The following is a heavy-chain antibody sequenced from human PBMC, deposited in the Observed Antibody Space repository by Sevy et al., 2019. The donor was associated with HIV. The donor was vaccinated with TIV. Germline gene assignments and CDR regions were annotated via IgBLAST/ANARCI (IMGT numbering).Heavy chain of an antibody. Sequence: SETLSLTCSVSDDSINSYYWSWIRQPPGKGLEWIGYIYNNIGSTSYNLSLTSRVTISVDTSKNQFSLKLTSVTAADTAVYYCARGAVVIGTAATPVLDFWGLGSLVTVSS. D-gene: IGHD2-2*01. CDR3: ARGAVVIGTAATPVLDF. V-gene: IGHV4-59*08. CDR2: IYNNIGST. CDR1: DDSINSYY. J-gene: IGHJ4*02.